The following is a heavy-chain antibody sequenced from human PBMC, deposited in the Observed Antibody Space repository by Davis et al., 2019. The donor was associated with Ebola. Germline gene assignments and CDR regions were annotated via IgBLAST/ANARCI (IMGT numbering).Heavy chain of an antibody. J-gene: IGHJ3*02. CDR2: INANTGGT. D-gene: IGHD3-10*02. Sequence: AASVKVSCKASGYTFTNYYMHWVRQAPGQGLEWMGRINANTGGTNYAQNFQGRVTMTRDTSITTAYMELSGLRSDDTAVYYCARVSGPGTIFPVGDAFDIWGQGTVVTV. CDR3: ARVSGPGTIFPVGDAFDI. V-gene: IGHV1-2*06. CDR1: GYTFTNYY.